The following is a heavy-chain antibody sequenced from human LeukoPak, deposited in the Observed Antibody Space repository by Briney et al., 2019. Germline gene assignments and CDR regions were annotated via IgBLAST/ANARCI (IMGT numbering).Heavy chain of an antibody. V-gene: IGHV1-69*13. Sequence: ASVKVSCEASGGTFSSYAISWVRQAPGQGLEWMGGIIPIFGTANYAQKFQGRVTITADESTSTAYMELSSLRSEDTAVYYCARLWFGESSHFDYWGQGTLVTVPS. CDR2: IIPIFGTA. CDR1: GGTFSSYA. J-gene: IGHJ4*02. CDR3: ARLWFGESSHFDY. D-gene: IGHD3-10*01.